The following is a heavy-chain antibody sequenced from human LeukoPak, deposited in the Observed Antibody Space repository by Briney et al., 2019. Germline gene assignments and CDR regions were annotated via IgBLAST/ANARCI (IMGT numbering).Heavy chain of an antibody. J-gene: IGHJ4*02. D-gene: IGHD5-18*01. CDR2: INHSGST. CDR1: GGSFSGYY. V-gene: IGHV4-34*01. CDR3: ARARGYSYGYYFDY. Sequence: SETLSPTCAVYGGSFSGYYWSWIRQPPGKGLEWIGEINHSGSTNYNPSLKSRVTISVDTSKNQFSLKLSSVTAADTAVYYCARARGYSYGYYFDYWGQGTLVTVSS.